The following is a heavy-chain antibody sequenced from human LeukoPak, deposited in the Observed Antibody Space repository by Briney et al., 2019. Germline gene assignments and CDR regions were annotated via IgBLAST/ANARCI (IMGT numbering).Heavy chain of an antibody. CDR2: ISGSGGST. D-gene: IGHD1-26*01. J-gene: IGHJ6*02. CDR3: AKAGRSNYYYYGMDV. V-gene: IGHV3-23*01. CDR1: GFTFSSYA. Sequence: GGSLRLSCATSGFTFSSYAMSLVRQAPGKGLEWVSAISGSGGSTYYADSVKGRFTISRDNSKNTLYLQMNSLRAEDTAVYYCAKAGRSNYYYYGMDVWGQGTTVTVSS.